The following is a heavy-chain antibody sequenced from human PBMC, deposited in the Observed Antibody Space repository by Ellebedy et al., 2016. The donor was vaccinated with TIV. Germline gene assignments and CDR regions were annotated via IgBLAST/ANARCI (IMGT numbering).Heavy chain of an antibody. CDR1: GYTFSDYY. V-gene: IGHV1-2*04. CDR2: INPQSGDT. J-gene: IGHJ4*02. CDR3: ARGGIVEADMRFDY. D-gene: IGHD1-26*01. Sequence: ASVKVSCKASGYTFSDYYLHWVRQAPGQGLEWLGWINPQSGDTSYAQKFPGSVTLTRDTSTGTGYMELSSLRSHDTALYYCARGGIVEADMRFDYWGQGTLVTVSP.